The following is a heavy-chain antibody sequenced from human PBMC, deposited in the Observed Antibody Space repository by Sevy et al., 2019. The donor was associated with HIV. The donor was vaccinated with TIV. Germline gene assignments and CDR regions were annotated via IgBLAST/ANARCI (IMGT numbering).Heavy chain of an antibody. J-gene: IGHJ4*02. D-gene: IGHD3-22*01. CDR1: GFTFSNAW. CDR2: IKSKTDGGTT. CDR3: TTDLGFNMMIY. Sequence: GGSLRLSCAASGFTFSNAWMSWVRQAPGKGLEWVGRIKSKTDGGTTDYAEPVKGRFTISRDDSKNTLYLQMNSLKTEDTAVYYCTTDLGFNMMIYWGQGTLVTVSS. V-gene: IGHV3-15*01.